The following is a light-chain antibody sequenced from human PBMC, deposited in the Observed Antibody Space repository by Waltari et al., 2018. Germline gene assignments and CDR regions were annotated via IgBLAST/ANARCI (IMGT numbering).Light chain of an antibody. Sequence: QPALPQPAPVSGSPGQSITIPCPGTSSDVGGYNYVSWYQQHPGKAPKLMIYDVSNRPSGVSNRFSGSKSGNTASLTISGLQAEDEADYYCSSYTSSSTRVFGGGTKLTVL. CDR2: DVS. CDR3: SSYTSSSTRV. V-gene: IGLV2-14*03. J-gene: IGLJ3*02. CDR1: SSDVGGYNY.